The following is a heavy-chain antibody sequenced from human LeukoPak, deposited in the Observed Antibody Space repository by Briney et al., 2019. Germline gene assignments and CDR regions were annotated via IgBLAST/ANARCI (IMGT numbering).Heavy chain of an antibody. CDR3: ARGKYCGGDCYSIDY. CDR2: IYHSGST. CDR1: GGSMSSYY. Sequence: PSGTLSLTCSVSGGSMSSYYWSWIRQSPGKGLEWIGYIYHSGSTDYNSSLKSRVTISEDTSKKQFSLKVSSVTAADTAVYYCARGKYCGGDCYSIDYWGQGTLVTVSS. V-gene: IGHV4-59*01. D-gene: IGHD2-21*01. J-gene: IGHJ4*02.